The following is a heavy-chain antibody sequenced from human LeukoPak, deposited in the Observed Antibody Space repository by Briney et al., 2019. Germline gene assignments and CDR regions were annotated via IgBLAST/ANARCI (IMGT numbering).Heavy chain of an antibody. J-gene: IGHJ4*02. CDR1: GYSFTSYW. D-gene: IGHD3-3*01. CDR2: IYAVDSAT. CDR3: ARQASSDFWSGYSAFDY. V-gene: IGHV5-51*01. Sequence: TGESLKISCKGSGYSFTSYWIGGVRQIPGKGREWMGIIYAVDSATRYSPSFQGPVTSSGDKSISTAYLQWSSMKASDTAMYYCARQASSDFWSGYSAFDYWGQGTLVTVSS.